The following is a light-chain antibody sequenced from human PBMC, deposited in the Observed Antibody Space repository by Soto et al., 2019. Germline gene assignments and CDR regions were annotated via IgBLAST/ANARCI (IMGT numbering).Light chain of an antibody. Sequence: QSALTQPASVSGSPGQSITISCTGTRRDLGGYNYVSWYQQHPGKAPKLMIYEVSNRPSGVSNRFSGSKSGNTASLTVSGLHAEYEADYYCSSYTGSSTNVVVGGTKLTVL. CDR2: EVS. CDR1: RRDLGGYNY. V-gene: IGLV2-14*01. J-gene: IGLJ2*01. CDR3: SSYTGSSTNV.